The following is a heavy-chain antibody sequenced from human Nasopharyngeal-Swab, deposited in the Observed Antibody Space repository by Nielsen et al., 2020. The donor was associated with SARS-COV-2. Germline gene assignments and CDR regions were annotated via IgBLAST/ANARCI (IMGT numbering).Heavy chain of an antibody. CDR3: ARALIRPYGDYIDY. Sequence: SETLSLTCAVYGGSFSGYYWSWIRQPPGKGLEWIGEINHSGSTNYNPSLKSRVTISVDTSKNQFSLKLNSVTAADTAVYYCARALIRPYGDYIDYWGQGTLVTVSS. J-gene: IGHJ4*02. CDR2: INHSGST. CDR1: GGSFSGYY. D-gene: IGHD4-17*01. V-gene: IGHV4-34*01.